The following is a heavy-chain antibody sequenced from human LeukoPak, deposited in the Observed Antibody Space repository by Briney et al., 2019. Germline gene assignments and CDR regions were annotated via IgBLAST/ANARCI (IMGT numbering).Heavy chain of an antibody. Sequence: SETLSLXCTVSGGSISSYYWSWSRQPAGKGLEWIGRIYTNGSTSYNPSIKSRVTMSVDTSKNQFSLKLSSVTAADTAVYYCAGIAAAGGDFDYWGQGALVTVSS. J-gene: IGHJ4*02. V-gene: IGHV4-4*07. D-gene: IGHD6-13*01. CDR2: IYTNGST. CDR1: GGSISSYY. CDR3: AGIAAAGGDFDY.